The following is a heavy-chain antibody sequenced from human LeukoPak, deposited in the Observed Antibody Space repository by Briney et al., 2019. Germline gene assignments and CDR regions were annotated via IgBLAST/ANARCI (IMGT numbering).Heavy chain of an antibody. V-gene: IGHV4-30-4*01. CDR1: GGSISSGDYY. D-gene: IGHD4-11*01. CDR2: TYYSGST. CDR3: ARAATTVTTDWFDP. Sequence: PSETLSLTCTVSGGSISSGDYYWSWIRQPPGKGLEWIGYTYYSGSTYYNPSLKSRVTISVDTSKNQFSLKLSSVTAADTAVYYCARAATTVTTDWFDPWGQGTLVTVSS. J-gene: IGHJ5*02.